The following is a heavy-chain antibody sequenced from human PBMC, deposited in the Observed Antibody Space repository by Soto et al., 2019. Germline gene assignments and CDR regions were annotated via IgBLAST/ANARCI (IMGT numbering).Heavy chain of an antibody. D-gene: IGHD6-19*01. Sequence: GGSLRLSCAASGFTFSSYAMSWVRQAPGKGLEWVSAISGSGGSTYYADSVKGRFTISRDNSKNTLYLQMNSLRAEDTAVYSCAKTGAVAGRRGGYWGQGTLVTVSS. CDR1: GFTFSSYA. J-gene: IGHJ4*02. V-gene: IGHV3-23*01. CDR3: AKTGAVAGRRGGY. CDR2: ISGSGGST.